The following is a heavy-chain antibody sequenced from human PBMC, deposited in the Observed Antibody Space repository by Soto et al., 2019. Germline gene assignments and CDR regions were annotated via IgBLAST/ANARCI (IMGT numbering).Heavy chain of an antibody. D-gene: IGHD3-22*01. CDR2: ISAYNGNT. V-gene: IGHV1-18*01. CDR1: GYTFTSYG. J-gene: IGHJ4*02. Sequence: ASVKVSCKASGYTFTSYGISWVRQAPGQGLEWMGWISAYNGNTNYAQKLQGRVTMTTDTSTSTAYMELTSLTSADTAVYYCTRRARIGKQLWLPFDSWAQGTLVTAPQ. CDR3: TRRARIGKQLWLPFDS.